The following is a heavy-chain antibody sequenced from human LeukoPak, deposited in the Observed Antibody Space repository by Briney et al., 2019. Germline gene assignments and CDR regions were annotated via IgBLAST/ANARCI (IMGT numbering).Heavy chain of an antibody. V-gene: IGHV4-30-2*01. J-gene: IGHJ4*02. D-gene: IGHD6-6*01. CDR2: IYHSGST. CDR3: ASSSSSANFDY. Sequence: SQTLSLTCTVSGGSISSGGYYWSWIRQPPGKGLEWIGYIYHSGSTYYNPSLKSRVTISVDRSKNQFSLKLSSVTAADTAVYYCASSSSSANFDYWGQGTLVTVSS. CDR1: GGSISSGGYY.